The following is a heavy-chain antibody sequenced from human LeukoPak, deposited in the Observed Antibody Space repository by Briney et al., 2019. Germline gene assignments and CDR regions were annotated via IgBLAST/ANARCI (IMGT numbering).Heavy chain of an antibody. D-gene: IGHD2-21*02. Sequence: SETLSLTCTVSGGSISSYYWSWIRQPPGKGLEWIGYIYYSGSTNYNPSLKSRVTISVDTSKNQFSLKLSSVTAADTAVYYCTRGGDDDAFDIWGRGTMVTVSS. J-gene: IGHJ3*02. V-gene: IGHV4-59*08. CDR3: TRGGDDDAFDI. CDR2: IYYSGST. CDR1: GGSISSYY.